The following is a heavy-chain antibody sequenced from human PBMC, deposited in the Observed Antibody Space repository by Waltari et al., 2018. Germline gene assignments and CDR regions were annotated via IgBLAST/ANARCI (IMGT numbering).Heavy chain of an antibody. CDR1: GYSLTDFW. CDR2: TYPGDSDT. Sequence: EVQLVQSGAEVKKPGESVRNARKGPGYSLTDFWIGLVRHMPGGGLEWMVITYPGDSDTIYSPSFQGQVTISADKSISTADLQWSSLKASDTAMYYCARGGSGSSYPFDDWGQGTLVTVSS. J-gene: IGHJ4*02. D-gene: IGHD3-10*01. V-gene: IGHV5-51*01. CDR3: ARGGSGSSYPFDD.